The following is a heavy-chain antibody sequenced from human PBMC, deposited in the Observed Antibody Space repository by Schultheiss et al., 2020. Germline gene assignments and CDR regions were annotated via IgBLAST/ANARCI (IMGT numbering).Heavy chain of an antibody. Sequence: GGSLRLSCAASGFTFSSYSMNWVRQAPGKGLEWVSYISSRSSTIYYADSVKGRFTISRDSSKNTLYLQMNSLRAEDTAVYYCARDPTLDYWGQGTLVTVSS. CDR3: ARDPTLDY. J-gene: IGHJ4*02. CDR1: GFTFSSYS. CDR2: ISSRSSTI. V-gene: IGHV3-48*01. D-gene: IGHD2-15*01.